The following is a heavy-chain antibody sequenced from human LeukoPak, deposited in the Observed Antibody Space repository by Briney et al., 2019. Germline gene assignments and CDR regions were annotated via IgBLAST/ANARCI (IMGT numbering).Heavy chain of an antibody. D-gene: IGHD5-12*01. CDR2: INDYNGHT. Sequence: ASVKVSCKTSGYTFTSYAIRWVRQAPGQGPEWMGWINDYNGHTYSAQKFQGRLTITTHTSTRAADMELSGLTSDGTAVFYCARGFSANYYDYWGEGTLVTDSS. J-gene: IGHJ4*02. CDR3: ARGFSANYYDY. V-gene: IGHV1-18*01. CDR1: GYTFTSYA.